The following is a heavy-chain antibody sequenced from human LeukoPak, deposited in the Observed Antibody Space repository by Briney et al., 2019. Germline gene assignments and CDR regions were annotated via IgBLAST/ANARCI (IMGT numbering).Heavy chain of an antibody. D-gene: IGHD4-23*01. CDR2: INHSGST. V-gene: IGHV4-34*01. CDR3: ASSPGPNSRAFDI. CDR1: GGSFSGYY. J-gene: IGHJ3*02. Sequence: SETLSLTCAVYGGSFSGYYWSWIRQPPGKGLEWIGEINHSGSTNYNPSLKSRVTISVDTSKNQFSLKLSSVTAADTAVYYCASSPGPNSRAFDIWGQGTMVTVSS.